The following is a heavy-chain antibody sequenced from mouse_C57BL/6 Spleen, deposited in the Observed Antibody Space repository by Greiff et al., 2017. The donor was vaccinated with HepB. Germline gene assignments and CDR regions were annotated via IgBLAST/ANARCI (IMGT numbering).Heavy chain of an antibody. CDR2: INPSTGGT. V-gene: IGHV1-42*01. D-gene: IGHD1-1*02. J-gene: IGHJ4*01. CDR1: GYSFTGYY. Sequence: EVQLQQSGPELVKPGASVKISCKASGYSFTGYYMNWVKQSPEKSLEWIGEINPSTGGTTYNQKFKAKATLTVDKSSSTAYMQLKSLTSEDSAVYYCARSDGSYTRYAMDYWGQGTSVTVSS. CDR3: ARSDGSYTRYAMDY.